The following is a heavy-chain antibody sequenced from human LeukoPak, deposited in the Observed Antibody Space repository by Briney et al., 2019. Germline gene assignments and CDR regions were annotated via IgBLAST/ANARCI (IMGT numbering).Heavy chain of an antibody. CDR1: GFTFSSYW. CDR2: IKQDGSEK. J-gene: IGHJ3*02. CDR3: AIPSISSSSDAFDI. D-gene: IGHD6-6*01. V-gene: IGHV3-7*01. Sequence: GGSLRLSCAASGFTFSSYWMSWVRQAPGKGLEWVANIKQDGSEKYYVDSVKGRFTISRDNAKNSLYLQMNSLRAEDTAVYYCAIPSISSSSDAFDIWGQGTMVTVSS.